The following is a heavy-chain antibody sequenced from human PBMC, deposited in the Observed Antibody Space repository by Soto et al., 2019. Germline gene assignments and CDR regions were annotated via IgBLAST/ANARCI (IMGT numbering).Heavy chain of an antibody. V-gene: IGHV3-21*01. Sequence: EVQLVESGGGLVKPGGSLRLSCAASGFTFSSYSMNWVRQAPGKGLEWVSSISSSSSYIYYADSVKGRFTISRDNAKNSLYLQMNSLRAEDTAVYYCARSVGRYYDSSGYAYWGQGNLVTVSS. CDR2: ISSSSSYI. CDR3: ARSVGRYYDSSGYAY. D-gene: IGHD3-22*01. J-gene: IGHJ4*02. CDR1: GFTFSSYS.